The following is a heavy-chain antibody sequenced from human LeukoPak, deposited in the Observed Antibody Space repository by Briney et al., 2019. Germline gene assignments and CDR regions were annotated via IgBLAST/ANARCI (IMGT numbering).Heavy chain of an antibody. V-gene: IGHV3-30*18. Sequence: GRSLRLSCAASGFTFSSYGMHWVRQAPGKGVEWVAVISYDGSNKYYADSVKGRFTISRDNSKNTLYLQMNSLRAEDTAVYYCAKELGTTVTTWFFTRDYYYYMDVWGKGTTVTVSS. J-gene: IGHJ6*03. CDR1: GFTFSSYG. CDR2: ISYDGSNK. CDR3: AKELGTTVTTWFFTRDYYYYMDV. D-gene: IGHD4-17*01.